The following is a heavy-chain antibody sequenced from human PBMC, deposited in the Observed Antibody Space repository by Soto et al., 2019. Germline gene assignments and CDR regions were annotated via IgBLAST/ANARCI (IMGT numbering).Heavy chain of an antibody. CDR3: RRQASDYWSGKPQYYMDV. CDR2: IRSKPNNYAT. V-gene: IGHV3-73*01. CDR1: GFTFSGSA. J-gene: IGHJ6*03. D-gene: IGHD3-3*01. Sequence: EVQLVESGGGLVQPGGSLKLSCAASGFTFSGSAMHWVRQASGKGLEWVGRIRSKPNNYATAYGASVKGRFTMTRDDSKNTAYLQKPSLNTENTVMYSCRRQASDYWSGKPQYYMDVWGKGTTVTVSS.